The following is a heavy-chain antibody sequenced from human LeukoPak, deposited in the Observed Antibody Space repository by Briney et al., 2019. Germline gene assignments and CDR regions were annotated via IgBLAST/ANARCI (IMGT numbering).Heavy chain of an antibody. CDR2: ISGSGGST. J-gene: IGHJ4*02. V-gene: IGHV3-23*01. CDR1: GFTFSSYA. CDR3: SRRITMVRTFDY. Sequence: PGGSLRLSCAASGFTFSSYAMSWVRQAPGKGLEWVSAISGSGGSTYYADSVKGRFTISRDNSKNTLYLQMNSLRAEDTAVYYCSRRITMVRTFDYWGQGTLVTVSS. D-gene: IGHD3-10*01.